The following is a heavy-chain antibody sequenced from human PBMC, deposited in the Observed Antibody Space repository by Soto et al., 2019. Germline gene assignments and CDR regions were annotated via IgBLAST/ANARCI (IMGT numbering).Heavy chain of an antibody. D-gene: IGHD4-17*01. CDR3: ARDWKSAEDGDYPYYFDY. V-gene: IGHV3-11*01. J-gene: IGHJ4*02. Sequence: GGSLRLSCAASGFTFSDYYMSWIRQAPGKGLEWVSYISSSGSTIYYADSVKGRFTISRDNAKNSLYLQMNSLRAEDTAVYYCARDWKSAEDGDYPYYFDYWGQGTLVTVSS. CDR2: ISSSGSTI. CDR1: GFTFSDYY.